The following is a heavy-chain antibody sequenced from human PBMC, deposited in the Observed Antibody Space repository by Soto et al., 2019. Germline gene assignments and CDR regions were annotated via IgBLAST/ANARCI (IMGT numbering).Heavy chain of an antibody. V-gene: IGHV4-61*01. CDR3: ARGEILYDGSGYQPFYFDY. CDR2: LYRSGTT. CDR1: GASVNSGSSY. J-gene: IGHJ4*02. Sequence: PSETLSLTCAVSGASVNSGSSYWSWIRQPPGKGLEWIGYLYRSGTTNYNPSLKSRVTISVDTSKSQFSLKLTSVTAADTAVYYCARGEILYDGSGYQPFYFDYWGQGTLVTVSS. D-gene: IGHD3-22*01.